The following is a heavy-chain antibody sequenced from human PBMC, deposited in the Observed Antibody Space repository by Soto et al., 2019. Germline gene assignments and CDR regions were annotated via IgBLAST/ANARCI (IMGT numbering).Heavy chain of an antibody. CDR3: STDQHGGLLWFGEIDY. Sequence: EVQLVESGGGLVKPGGSLRLSCAASGFTYSNAWMSWVRQAPGKGLEWVGRIKSKTDGGTTDYAAPVKGRFTISRDDSKNTLYLQVNSLKTGDTAVYYCSTDQHGGLLWFGEIDYWGHGTLVTVSS. J-gene: IGHJ4*01. CDR2: IKSKTDGGTT. CDR1: GFTYSNAW. D-gene: IGHD3-10*01. V-gene: IGHV3-15*01.